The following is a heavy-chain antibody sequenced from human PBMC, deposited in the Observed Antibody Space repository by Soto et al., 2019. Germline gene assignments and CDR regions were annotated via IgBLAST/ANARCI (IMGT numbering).Heavy chain of an antibody. CDR3: AGGRVDVSSTDY. D-gene: IGHD3-16*02. Sequence: SLTCTVSGGSISTSSYYWGWIRQPPGKGLEWIGSIYYSGNTYCSPSLKSRVTISVDTSKNQFSLKLSSVTAADTAVYYCAGGRVDVSSTDYWGQGTLVTVSS. J-gene: IGHJ4*02. V-gene: IGHV4-39*01. CDR1: GGSISTSSYY. CDR2: IYYSGNT.